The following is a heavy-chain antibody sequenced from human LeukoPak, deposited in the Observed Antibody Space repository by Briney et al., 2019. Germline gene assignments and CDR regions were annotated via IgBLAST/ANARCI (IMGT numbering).Heavy chain of an antibody. CDR2: IYPGDSDT. J-gene: IGHJ6*02. CDR1: GYSFSTYW. V-gene: IGHV5-51*01. D-gene: IGHD3-10*01. Sequence: GESLKISCKGSGYSFSTYWIGWVRQMPGKGLEWMGIIYPGDSDTRYSPSFQGHVIISADKSISTAYLQWSSLKASDTAMYYCAFASYASGTYYGALDVWGQGTTVTVSS. CDR3: AFASYASGTYYGALDV.